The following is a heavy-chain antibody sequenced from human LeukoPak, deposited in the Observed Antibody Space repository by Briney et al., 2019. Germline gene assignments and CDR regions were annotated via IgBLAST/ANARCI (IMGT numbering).Heavy chain of an antibody. Sequence: PGGSLRLSCAASGFTFSSYGMSWVRQAPGKGLEWVSTISATADSLYYADSVKGRFTISRDNSKNTLYLQMNSLRAEDTAVYYCARGEYGSGSYHIDYWGQGTLVTVSS. D-gene: IGHD3-10*01. CDR2: ISATADSL. J-gene: IGHJ4*02. CDR3: ARGEYGSGSYHIDY. V-gene: IGHV3-23*01. CDR1: GFTFSSYG.